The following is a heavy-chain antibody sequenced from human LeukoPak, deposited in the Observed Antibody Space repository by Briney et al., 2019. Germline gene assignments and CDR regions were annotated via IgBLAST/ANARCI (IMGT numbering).Heavy chain of an antibody. Sequence: ASVKVSCRASGYTFTSYYMHWVRQAPGQGREWRGIINPSGASTSYAQKFQGRVTMTRDTSTSTVYMELSSLRSEDTAVYYCASVHRYCSGGSCYLEAFDIWGQGTMVTVSS. CDR2: INPSGAST. D-gene: IGHD2-15*01. CDR3: ASVHRYCSGGSCYLEAFDI. J-gene: IGHJ3*02. CDR1: GYTFTSYY. V-gene: IGHV1-46*01.